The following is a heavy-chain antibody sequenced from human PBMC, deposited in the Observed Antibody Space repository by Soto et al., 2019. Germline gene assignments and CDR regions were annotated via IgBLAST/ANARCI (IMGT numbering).Heavy chain of an antibody. D-gene: IGHD3-16*01. Sequence: QVQLQESGPGLVKPSETLSLTCTVSGGSISSYYWSWIRQPPGKGLEWIGYIYYSGSTNYNPSLKSRVTISVDTSKNQFSLKLSSVTAVDTAVYYCARRMGGYMDVWGKGTTVTVSS. CDR3: ARRMGGYMDV. CDR1: GGSISSYY. V-gene: IGHV4-59*08. CDR2: IYYSGST. J-gene: IGHJ6*03.